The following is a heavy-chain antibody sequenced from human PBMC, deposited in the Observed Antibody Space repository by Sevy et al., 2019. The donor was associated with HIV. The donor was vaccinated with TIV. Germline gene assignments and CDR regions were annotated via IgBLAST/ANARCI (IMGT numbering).Heavy chain of an antibody. D-gene: IGHD1-1*01. J-gene: IGHJ3*02. V-gene: IGHV4-4*02. CDR3: ARDFRPGPVHAFDI. CDR1: GDSVSSSNW. CDR2: IYHSGNT. Sequence: SETLSLTCAVSGDSVSSSNWWSWVRQPPGKGLEWSGEIYHSGNTNYNPSLKSRITISLDKSNNQFFLKLTSVTAADAAVYYCARDFRPGPVHAFDIWGQGTMVTVSS.